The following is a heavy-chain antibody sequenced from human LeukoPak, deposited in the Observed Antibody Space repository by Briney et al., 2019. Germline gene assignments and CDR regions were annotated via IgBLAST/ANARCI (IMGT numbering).Heavy chain of an antibody. V-gene: IGHV3-21*01. CDR1: GFTFSSYS. CDR3: AREEYGDYGFDY. Sequence: PGGSLRLSCAASGFTFSSYSMNWVRQAPGKGLEWVSSISSSSYIYYADSVKGRFTISRDNAKNSLYLQMNSLRAEDTAVYYCAREEYGDYGFDYWGQGTLVTVSS. CDR2: ISSSSYI. J-gene: IGHJ4*02. D-gene: IGHD4-17*01.